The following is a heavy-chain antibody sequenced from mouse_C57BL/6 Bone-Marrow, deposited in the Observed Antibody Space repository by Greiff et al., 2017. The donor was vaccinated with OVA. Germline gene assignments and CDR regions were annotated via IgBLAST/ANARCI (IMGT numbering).Heavy chain of an antibody. CDR1: GFNIKDYY. D-gene: IGHD1-1*01. Sequence: VQLQQSGAELVRPGASVKLSCTASGFNIKDYYMHWVKQRPEQGLEWIGRIDPEDGDTEYAPKFQGKATLTVDTSSSTAYMELHSLTSEDSAVYFCAREDYYGSSFAYWGQGTLVTVSA. J-gene: IGHJ3*01. CDR2: IDPEDGDT. CDR3: AREDYYGSSFAY. V-gene: IGHV14-1*01.